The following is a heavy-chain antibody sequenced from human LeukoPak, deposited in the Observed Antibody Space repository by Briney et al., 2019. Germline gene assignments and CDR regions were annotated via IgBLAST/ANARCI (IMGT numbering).Heavy chain of an antibody. CDR3: ARDYYDNSGFGAFDI. V-gene: IGHV1-2*02. J-gene: IGHJ3*02. D-gene: IGHD3-22*01. CDR2: INPNSGGT. Sequence: ASVKVSCKASGYTLTAHYMHWVRQAPGQGLEWMGWINPNSGGTKYAQNFQGRVTMTRDTSIRTVYMELSRLRSDDTAVYYCARDYYDNSGFGAFDIWGQGTMVTVSS. CDR1: GYTLTAHY.